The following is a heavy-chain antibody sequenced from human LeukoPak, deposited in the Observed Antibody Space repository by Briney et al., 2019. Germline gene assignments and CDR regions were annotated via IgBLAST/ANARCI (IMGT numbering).Heavy chain of an antibody. V-gene: IGHV4-39*07. D-gene: IGHD3/OR15-3a*01. CDR3: ARGWTDGYNYYLDV. Sequence: SETLSLTCTVSGGSISSSSYYWGWIRQPPGKGLEWIGSIYYSGSTYYNPSLKSRVTISVDTSKTQFSVRLSSVTAADTAVYYCARGWTDGYNYYLDVWGKGTTVTVSS. CDR1: GGSISSSSYY. CDR2: IYYSGST. J-gene: IGHJ6*03.